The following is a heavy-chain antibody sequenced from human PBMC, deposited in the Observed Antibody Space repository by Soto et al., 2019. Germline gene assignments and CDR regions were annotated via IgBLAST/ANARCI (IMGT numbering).Heavy chain of an antibody. J-gene: IGHJ6*02. D-gene: IGHD1-26*01. Sequence: GGSLRLSCAASGFTFDDYTMHWVRQAPGKGLEWVSLISWDGGSTYYADSVKGRFTISRDNSKNSLYLQMNSLRTEDTALYYCAKDILVGYGSHYYGMDVWGQGTTVTVSS. CDR1: GFTFDDYT. V-gene: IGHV3-43*01. CDR2: ISWDGGST. CDR3: AKDILVGYGSHYYGMDV.